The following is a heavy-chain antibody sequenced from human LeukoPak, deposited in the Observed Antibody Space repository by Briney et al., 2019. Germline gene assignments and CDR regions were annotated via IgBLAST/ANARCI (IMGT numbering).Heavy chain of an antibody. J-gene: IGHJ4*02. CDR2: ISSSSGTI. CDR1: GFTFSRYS. CDR3: TTSLPHIVVVTGTEGGN. V-gene: IGHV3-48*04. Sequence: GGSLRLSCAASGFTFSRYSMNWVRQAPGKGLEWISYISSSSGTIYYADSMKGRFTISRDNAGNSVYLQMNSLRAEDTAVYYCTTSLPHIVVVTGTEGGNWGQGTLVTVSS. D-gene: IGHD2-21*02.